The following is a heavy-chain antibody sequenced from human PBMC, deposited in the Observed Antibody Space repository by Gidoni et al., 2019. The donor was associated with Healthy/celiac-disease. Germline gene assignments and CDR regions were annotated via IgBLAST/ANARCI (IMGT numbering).Heavy chain of an antibody. V-gene: IGHV4-38-2*02. Sequence: QVQLQESGPGLVKPSETLSLTCAVSGYSISSGYYWGWIRQPPGKGLEWIGSIYHSGSTYYNPSLKSRVTISVDTSKNQFSLKLSSVTAADTAVYYCAREGGSFSNWFDPWGQGTLVTVSS. CDR2: IYHSGST. CDR3: AREGGSFSNWFDP. D-gene: IGHD2-15*01. CDR1: GYSISSGYY. J-gene: IGHJ5*02.